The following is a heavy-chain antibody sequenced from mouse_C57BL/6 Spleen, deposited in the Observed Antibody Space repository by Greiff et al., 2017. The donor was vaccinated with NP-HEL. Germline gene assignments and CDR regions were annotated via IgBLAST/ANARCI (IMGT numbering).Heavy chain of an antibody. Sequence: VKLMESGAELVMPGASVKLSCKASGYTFTSYWMHWVKQRPGQGLEWIGEIDPSDSYTNYNQKFKGKSTLTVDKSSSTAYMQLSSLTSEDSAVYYCARDGYDWFAYWGQGTLVTVSA. D-gene: IGHD2-2*01. CDR2: IDPSDSYT. V-gene: IGHV1-69*01. CDR3: ARDGYDWFAY. CDR1: GYTFTSYW. J-gene: IGHJ3*01.